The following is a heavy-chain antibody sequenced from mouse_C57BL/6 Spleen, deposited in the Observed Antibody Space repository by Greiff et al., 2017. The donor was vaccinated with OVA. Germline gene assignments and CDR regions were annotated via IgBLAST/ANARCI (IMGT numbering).Heavy chain of an antibody. V-gene: IGHV1-64*01. D-gene: IGHD2-4*01. CDR2: IHPNSGST. CDR1: GYTFTSYW. CDR3: ARDDYDAAMDY. Sequence: VQLQQPGAELVKPGASVKLSCKASGYTFTSYWMHWVKQRPGQGLEWIGMIHPNSGSTNYNEKFKSKATLTVDKSSSTAYMQRSSLTSEDSAVYYCARDDYDAAMDYWGQGTSVTVSS. J-gene: IGHJ4*01.